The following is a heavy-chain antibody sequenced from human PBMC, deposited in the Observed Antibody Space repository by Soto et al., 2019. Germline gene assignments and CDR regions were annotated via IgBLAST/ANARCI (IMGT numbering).Heavy chain of an antibody. CDR3: AHRLTATAFDI. V-gene: IGHV2-5*02. Sequence: SGPTLVNPTQTLTLTCTFSGFSLSTSGVAVGWIRQPPGKALEWLALIYWDDDKRYSPSMKSRLTITRDTSKNQVVLIMTNMDPEDTATYYCAHRLTATAFDIWGQGTMVTVSS. D-gene: IGHD2-21*02. J-gene: IGHJ3*02. CDR2: IYWDDDK. CDR1: GFSLSTSGVA.